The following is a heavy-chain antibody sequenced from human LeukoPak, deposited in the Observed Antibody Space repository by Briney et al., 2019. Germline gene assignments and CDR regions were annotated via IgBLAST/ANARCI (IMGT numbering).Heavy chain of an antibody. CDR2: ISGSGGST. D-gene: IGHD3-22*01. V-gene: IGHV3-23*01. CDR3: AKVPGYYYDSSGYYYFDY. Sequence: PGGSLRLSCAASGFTFSSYAMSWVRQAPGKGLEWVSAISGSGGSTYYADSVKGRFTISRDNSKNTLSLQMNSLRAEDTAVYYCAKVPGYYYDSSGYYYFDYWGQGTLVTVSS. CDR1: GFTFSSYA. J-gene: IGHJ4*02.